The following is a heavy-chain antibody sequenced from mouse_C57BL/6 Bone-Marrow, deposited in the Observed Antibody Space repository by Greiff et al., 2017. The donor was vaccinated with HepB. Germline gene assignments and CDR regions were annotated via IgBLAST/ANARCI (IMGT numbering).Heavy chain of an antibody. J-gene: IGHJ4*01. CDR3: TRRRYGNYLSMDY. V-gene: IGHV6-6*01. Sequence: EVQLVESGGGLVQPGGSMKLSCAASGFTFSDAWMDWVRQSPEKGLEWVAEIRNKANNHATYYAESVKGRFTISRDDSKSSVYLQMNSLRAEDTGIYYGTRRRYGNYLSMDYWGQGTSVTVSS. D-gene: IGHD2-10*02. CDR1: GFTFSDAW. CDR2: IRNKANNHAT.